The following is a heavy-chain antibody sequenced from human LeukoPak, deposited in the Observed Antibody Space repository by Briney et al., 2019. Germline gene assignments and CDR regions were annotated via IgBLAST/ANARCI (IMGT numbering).Heavy chain of an antibody. CDR2: IIPIFGTA. J-gene: IGHJ6*02. CDR3: ARQNYYYYGMDV. Sequence: SVKVSCKASGGTFSSYAISWVRQAPGQGLEWMGGIIPIFGTANYAQKFQGRVTITADESTSTAYMELSSLRSEDTAVYYCARQNYYYYGMDVWGQGTTVTVSS. CDR1: GGTFSSYA. V-gene: IGHV1-69*13.